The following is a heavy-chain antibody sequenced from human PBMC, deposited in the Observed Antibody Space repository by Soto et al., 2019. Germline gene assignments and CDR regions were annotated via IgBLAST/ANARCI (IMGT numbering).Heavy chain of an antibody. D-gene: IGHD2-15*01. CDR1: GFTFSSYS. CDR3: AREIGDIVVVVAATQGDAFDI. Sequence: EVQLVESGGGLVKPGGSLRLSCAASGFTFSSYSMNWVRQAPGMGLEWVSSISSSSSYIYYAESVQGRFTISRDNANNGLYLQMNSLRAEDTAVYYCAREIGDIVVVVAATQGDAFDIWCEGTMVTVTS. J-gene: IGHJ3*02. CDR2: ISSSSSYI. V-gene: IGHV3-21*06.